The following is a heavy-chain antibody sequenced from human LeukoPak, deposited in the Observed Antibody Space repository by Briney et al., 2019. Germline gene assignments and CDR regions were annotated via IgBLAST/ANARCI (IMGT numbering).Heavy chain of an antibody. CDR2: INLNNGIT. D-gene: IGHD3-10*01. V-gene: IGHV1-46*01. CDR3: ARDLPTGYGSKAY. CDR1: GYTFTNEY. J-gene: IGHJ4*02. Sequence: ASVKVSCKSSGYTFTNEYMHWVRQAPGQGLEWMGIINLNNGITDYAQNFQGRVTMTRDTSTGTVYMELSSLRSDDTAVYYCARDLPTGYGSKAYWGQGTLVTVSS.